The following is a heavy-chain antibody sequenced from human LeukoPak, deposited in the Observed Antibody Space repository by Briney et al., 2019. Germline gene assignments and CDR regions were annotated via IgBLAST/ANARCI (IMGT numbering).Heavy chain of an antibody. D-gene: IGHD2-21*01. Sequence: GGSLRLSCATSGFSFSDYYMSWIRQAPGKGLEWLSYISGSGSDINYADSVKGRFTISRDNAKNTLYLQMNSLRAEDTAVYYCARDGVEFYNWFDPWGQGTLVTVSS. CDR3: ARDGVEFYNWFDP. CDR2: ISGSGSDI. J-gene: IGHJ5*02. V-gene: IGHV3-11*06. CDR1: GFSFSDYY.